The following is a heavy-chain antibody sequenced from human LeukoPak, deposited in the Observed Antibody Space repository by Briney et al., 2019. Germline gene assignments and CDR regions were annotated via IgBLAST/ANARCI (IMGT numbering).Heavy chain of an antibody. CDR1: GFTFSSYA. J-gene: IGHJ4*02. D-gene: IGHD2-15*01. CDR2: ISYDGSNK. CDR3: ASGGVVVPFDY. V-gene: IGHV3-30-3*01. Sequence: GGSLRLSCAASGFTFSSYAMHWVRQAPGKGLEWVAVISYDGSNKYYADSVKGRFTISRDNSKNTLYLQMNGLRAEDTAVYYCASGGVVVPFDYWGQGTLVTVSS.